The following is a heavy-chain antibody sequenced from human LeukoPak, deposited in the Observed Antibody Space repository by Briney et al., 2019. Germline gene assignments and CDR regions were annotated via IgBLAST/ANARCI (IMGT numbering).Heavy chain of an antibody. CDR1: GFTFSSYG. J-gene: IGHJ4*02. CDR2: ISYDGSNK. Sequence: PGGSLRLSCAASGFTFSSYGMHWVRQAPGKGLEWVAVISYDGSNKYYADSVKGRFTISRDNSKNTLYLQMNSLRAEDTAVYYCARDPRWPRVLDYWGQGTLVTVSS. D-gene: IGHD5-12*01. V-gene: IGHV3-30*03. CDR3: ARDPRWPRVLDY.